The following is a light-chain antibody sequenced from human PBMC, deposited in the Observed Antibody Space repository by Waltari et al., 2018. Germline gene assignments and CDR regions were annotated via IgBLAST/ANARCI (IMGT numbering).Light chain of an antibody. Sequence: DIQMTQSPSSLSASVGDRVTITCQASQVIEKYLNWFQQKPGKAPKLLIYDASILQAGVPSRFSGSGFGTDFTLTISSLRPEDAATYFCQQYDNLPPFTFGPGTKVEIK. CDR2: DAS. V-gene: IGKV1-33*01. CDR1: QVIEKY. J-gene: IGKJ3*01. CDR3: QQYDNLPPFT.